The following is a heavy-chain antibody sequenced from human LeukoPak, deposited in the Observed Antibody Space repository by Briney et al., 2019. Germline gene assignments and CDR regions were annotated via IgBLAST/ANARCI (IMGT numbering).Heavy chain of an antibody. Sequence: GGSLRLSCAASGFTFSSYWMSWVRQAPGKGLEWVANIKQDGSEKYYVDSVKGRFTISRDNAKNSLYLQMNSLRAEDTAVYYCAREAFGEIRDWYFDLWGRGTLVTVSS. CDR3: AREAFGEIRDWYFDL. CDR1: GFTFSSYW. CDR2: IKQDGSEK. V-gene: IGHV3-7*01. D-gene: IGHD3-10*01. J-gene: IGHJ2*01.